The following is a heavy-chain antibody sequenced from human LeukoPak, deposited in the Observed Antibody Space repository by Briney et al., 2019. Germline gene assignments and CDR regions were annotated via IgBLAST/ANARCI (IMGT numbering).Heavy chain of an antibody. CDR1: GYTFTGYY. Sequence: GASVKVSCKASGYTFTGYYMHWVRQAPGQGLEWMGWINPNSGGTNYAQKFQGRVTMTRDTSISTAYMELSRLRSDDTAVYYCARGKFSICSSTSCTANWFDPWGQGTLVTVSS. CDR2: INPNSGGT. CDR3: ARGKFSICSSTSCTANWFDP. J-gene: IGHJ5*02. D-gene: IGHD2-2*01. V-gene: IGHV1-2*02.